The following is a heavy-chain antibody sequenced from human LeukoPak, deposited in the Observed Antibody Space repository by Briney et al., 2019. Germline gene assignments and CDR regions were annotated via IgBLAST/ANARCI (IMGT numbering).Heavy chain of an antibody. CDR1: GGSISSSSYY. V-gene: IGHV4-39*07. D-gene: IGHD3-22*01. Sequence: SETLSLTCTDSGGSISSSSYYWGWIRQPPAKRLAWTGSIYYSGSTYYNPSLKSRVTISVDSSKNQFSLKLSSVTAADTAVYYCARGGVYDPRPVLFDSWGQGNLVVVSS. J-gene: IGHJ4*02. CDR3: ARGGVYDPRPVLFDS. CDR2: IYYSGST.